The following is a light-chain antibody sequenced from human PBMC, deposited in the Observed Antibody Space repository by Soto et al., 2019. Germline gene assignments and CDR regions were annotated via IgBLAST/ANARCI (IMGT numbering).Light chain of an antibody. CDR1: NIGSHS. J-gene: IGLJ2*01. CDR2: NDS. Sequence: SYELTQPPSVSVAPGQTARITCGGNNIGSHSVHWYQQRPGQAPVVVVSNDSDRPSGVPERFSGSTSGNTATLTISRVEAGDEADYYCQVWDSSSDHVIFGGGTKLTVL. V-gene: IGLV3-21*02. CDR3: QVWDSSSDHVI.